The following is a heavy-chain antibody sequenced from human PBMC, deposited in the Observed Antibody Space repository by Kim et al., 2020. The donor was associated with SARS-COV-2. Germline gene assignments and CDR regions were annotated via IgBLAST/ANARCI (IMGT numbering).Heavy chain of an antibody. J-gene: IGHJ4*02. D-gene: IGHD4-17*01. V-gene: IGHV3-33*06. CDR3: AKDHRRGDYVLTFDY. Sequence: DSVKGRFTISRDNSKNTLYLQMNSLRAEDTAVYYCAKDHRRGDYVLTFDYWGQGTLVTVSS.